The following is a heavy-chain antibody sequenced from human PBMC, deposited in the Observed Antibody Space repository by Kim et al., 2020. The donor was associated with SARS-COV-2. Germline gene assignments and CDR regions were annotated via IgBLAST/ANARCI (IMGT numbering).Heavy chain of an antibody. Sequence: GGSLRLSCAASGFTFSDYYMSWIRQAPGKGLEWVSYISSSGSTIYYADSVKGRFTISRDNAKNSLYLQMNSLRAEDTAVYYCARDQGPGGSSWAYYYYYGMDVWGQGTTVTVSS. J-gene: IGHJ6*02. V-gene: IGHV3-11*01. CDR2: ISSSGSTI. CDR1: GFTFSDYY. CDR3: ARDQGPGGSSWAYYYYYGMDV. D-gene: IGHD6-6*01.